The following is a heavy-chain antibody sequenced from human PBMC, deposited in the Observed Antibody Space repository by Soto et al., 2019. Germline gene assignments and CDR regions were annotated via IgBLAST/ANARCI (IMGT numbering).Heavy chain of an antibody. J-gene: IGHJ5*02. CDR3: AKEIQRSYYYDSSGYYSGVMYNCFDP. V-gene: IGHV3-9*01. CDR1: GFTFDDYA. CDR2: ISWNRGSI. Sequence: QPGGSLRLSCSASGFTFDDYAMHWVRQAPGKGLEWVSGISWNRGSIGYADSVKGRFTISRDNAKNSLYLQMNSLRAEDTALYYCAKEIQRSYYYDSSGYYSGVMYNCFDPWGQGNLGTVSS. D-gene: IGHD3-22*01.